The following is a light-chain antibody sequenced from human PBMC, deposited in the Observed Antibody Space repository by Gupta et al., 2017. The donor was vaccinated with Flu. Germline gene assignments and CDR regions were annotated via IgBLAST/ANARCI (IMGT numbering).Light chain of an antibody. Sequence: QSVLTQPPSASGTPGQRVTISCSGSSSNIGSKTVNWYQQLPGTAPKLLIYNSNQRPSGVPDRFFGSKSGTSASLAISGLQSEDEADYYCAAWDASLNGVVFGGGTYLTVL. CDR2: NSN. CDR3: AAWDASLNGVV. V-gene: IGLV1-44*01. J-gene: IGLJ2*01. CDR1: SSNIGSKT.